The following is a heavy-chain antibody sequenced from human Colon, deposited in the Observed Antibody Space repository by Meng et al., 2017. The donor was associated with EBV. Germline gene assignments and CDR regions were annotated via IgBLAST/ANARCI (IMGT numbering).Heavy chain of an antibody. Sequence: QVRLQGSGPGLVKPSVTRSVTCTVSGGSINSGYYYWSWIRQPPGKGLEWIGYIYYTGSTYYNPSLKSRVTISMDTSKNQFSLRLSSVTAADTAVYYCARNYCFDYWGQETLVTVSS. V-gene: IGHV4-30-4*01. CDR3: ARNYCFDY. CDR1: GGSINSGYYY. J-gene: IGHJ4*02. CDR2: IYYTGST.